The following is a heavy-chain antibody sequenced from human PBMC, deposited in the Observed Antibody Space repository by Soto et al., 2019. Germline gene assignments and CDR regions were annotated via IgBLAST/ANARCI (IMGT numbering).Heavy chain of an antibody. CDR2: IYTSGST. CDR1: GGSISSYY. Sequence: LSLTCTVSGGSISSYYWSWIRQPAGKRLEWIGRIYTSGSTNYNPSLKSRVTMSVDTSKNQFSLKLSSVTAADTAVYYCARDWGIAVAGTRGYYYGMDVWGQGTTVTVSS. V-gene: IGHV4-4*07. J-gene: IGHJ6*02. D-gene: IGHD6-19*01. CDR3: ARDWGIAVAGTRGYYYGMDV.